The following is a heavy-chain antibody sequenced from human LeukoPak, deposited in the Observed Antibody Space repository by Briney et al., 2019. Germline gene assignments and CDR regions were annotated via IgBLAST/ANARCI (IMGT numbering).Heavy chain of an antibody. CDR3: AKGHIDSRCLYFAY. Sequence: GGSLRLSSAASGFSFITFAMSWVRQAPGKGLAWVSGIRGSGDSIYYVDSVKGRFTISRDNSKNTLYLQLNSLRDEDTPVYYRAKGHIDSRCLYFAYWGQGTQITGSP. CDR2: IRGSGDSI. J-gene: IGHJ4*02. CDR1: GFSFITFA. D-gene: IGHD5-18*01. V-gene: IGHV3-23*01.